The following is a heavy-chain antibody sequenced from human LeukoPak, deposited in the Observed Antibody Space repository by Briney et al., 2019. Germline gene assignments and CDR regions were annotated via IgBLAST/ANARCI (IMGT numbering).Heavy chain of an antibody. J-gene: IGHJ4*02. V-gene: IGHV1-69*05. Sequence: SVKVSCKASGGTFSSYAISWVRQAPGQGLEWMGGIIPIFGTANYAQKFQGRVTITTDESTSTAYMELSSLRSEDTAVYYCARTTYYYDSSGYYGGRQYYFDYWGQGTLVTVSS. CDR3: ARTTYYYDSSGYYGGRQYYFDY. D-gene: IGHD3-22*01. CDR2: IIPIFGTA. CDR1: GGTFSSYA.